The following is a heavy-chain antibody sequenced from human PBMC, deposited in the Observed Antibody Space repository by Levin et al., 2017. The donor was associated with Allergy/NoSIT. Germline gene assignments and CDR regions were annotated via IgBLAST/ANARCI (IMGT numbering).Heavy chain of an antibody. V-gene: IGHV3-7*01. CDR2: IHPDGTEK. J-gene: IGHJ6*02. Sequence: GESLKISCATSGFTFTNYWMTWVRQAPGKGLEWVANIHPDGTEKYYVDSVKGRFTISRDNAKNSLYLQMNSLRAEDTALYYCARARGPNYWGQGTTVTVSS. CDR1: GFTFTNYW. D-gene: IGHD1-7*01. CDR3: ARARGPNY.